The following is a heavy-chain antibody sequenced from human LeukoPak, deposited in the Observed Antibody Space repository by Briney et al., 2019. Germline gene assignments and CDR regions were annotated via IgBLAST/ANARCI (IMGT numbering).Heavy chain of an antibody. D-gene: IGHD6-19*01. V-gene: IGHV4-34*01. J-gene: IGHJ4*02. CDR3: ARGGWYRTYYFDY. Sequence: SETLSLTCAVYGGSFSGYYWRWIRQPPGKGLEWIGEINHSGSTNYNPSLKSRVTISVDTSKNQFSLKLSSVTTADTAVYYCARGGWYRTYYFDYWGQGTLVTVSS. CDR1: GGSFSGYY. CDR2: INHSGST.